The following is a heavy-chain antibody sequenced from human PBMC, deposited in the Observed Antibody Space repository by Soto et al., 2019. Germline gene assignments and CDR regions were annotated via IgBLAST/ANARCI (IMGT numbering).Heavy chain of an antibody. Sequence: GGSLRLSCAASGFTFSSYAMSWVRQAPGKGLESVSAISGSGGSTYYADSVKGRFTISRDNSKNTLYLQMNSLRAEDTAVYYCAKFIGITMIVVVITTEGMDVWGQGTTVTVPS. V-gene: IGHV3-23*01. CDR3: AKFIGITMIVVVITTEGMDV. D-gene: IGHD3-22*01. CDR2: ISGSGGST. CDR1: GFTFSSYA. J-gene: IGHJ6*02.